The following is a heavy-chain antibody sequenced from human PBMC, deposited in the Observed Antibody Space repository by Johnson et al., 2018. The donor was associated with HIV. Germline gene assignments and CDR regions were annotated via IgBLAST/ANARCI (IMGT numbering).Heavy chain of an antibody. CDR3: ARVGGSSTSCYPPRGAFDI. CDR1: GFTFSSYA. D-gene: IGHD2-2*01. Sequence: QVKLVESGGGVVQPGRSLRLSCAASGFTFSSYAMHWVRQAPGKGLEWVAVISYDGSNKYYADSVKGRFTISRDNSKNTLYLQMNSLRAEDTAVYYCARVGGSSTSCYPPRGAFDIWGHGTMVTVSS. J-gene: IGHJ3*02. CDR2: ISYDGSNK. V-gene: IGHV3-30*04.